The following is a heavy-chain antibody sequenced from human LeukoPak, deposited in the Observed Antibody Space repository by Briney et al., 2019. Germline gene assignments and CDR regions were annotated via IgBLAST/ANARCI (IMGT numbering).Heavy chain of an antibody. V-gene: IGHV1-2*06. CDR2: INPNSGGT. Sequence: ASVKVSCKASGYTFTGYYMHWVRQAPGQGLEWMGRINPNSGGTNYAQKFQGRVTMTRDTSISTAYMELSRLRSDDTAVYYCRTDRYGDYGDYVDYWGQGTLVTVSS. CDR3: RTDRYGDYGDYVDY. D-gene: IGHD4-17*01. J-gene: IGHJ4*02. CDR1: GYTFTGYY.